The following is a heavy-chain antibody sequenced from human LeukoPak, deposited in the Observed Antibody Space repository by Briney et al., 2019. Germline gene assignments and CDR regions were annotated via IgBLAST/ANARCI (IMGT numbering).Heavy chain of an antibody. J-gene: IGHJ4*02. V-gene: IGHV4-59*01. CDR2: ISDSGTT. Sequence: SETLSLTCTVSGASISTFSWSWIRQPPGKGLEWIAYISDSGTTNYSPSLKSRVIISLDTSKNQVSLNLSSVTAADTAVYHCARRLWYSGSSGYYFDYWGQGALVTVSS. D-gene: IGHD1-26*01. CDR1: GASISTFS. CDR3: ARRLWYSGSSGYYFDY.